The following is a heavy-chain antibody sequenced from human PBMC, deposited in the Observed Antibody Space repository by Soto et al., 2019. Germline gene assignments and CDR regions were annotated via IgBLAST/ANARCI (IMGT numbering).Heavy chain of an antibody. V-gene: IGHV3-11*01. CDR1: GFTISDYY. J-gene: IGHJ6*02. D-gene: IGHD3-10*01. CDR2: ISSVGTTT. CDR3: AKDQEGSGSHWLGYNYYGMDV. Sequence: GWSLRLSCEASGFTISDYYMSWIRQAPGKGLEWVSYISSVGTTTYYADSVKGRFSISMDNAKNSLYLQMNSLRAEDTAVYFCAKDQEGSGSHWLGYNYYGMDVWGQGTPVTVYS.